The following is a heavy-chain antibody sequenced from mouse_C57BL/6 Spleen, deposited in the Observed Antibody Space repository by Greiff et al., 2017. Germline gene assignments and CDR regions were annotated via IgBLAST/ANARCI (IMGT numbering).Heavy chain of an antibody. J-gene: IGHJ1*03. D-gene: IGHD2-4*01. V-gene: IGHV1-55*01. Sequence: VQLQQPGAELVKPGASVKMSCKASGYTFTSYWITWVKQRPGQGLEWIGDIYPGSGSTNYNEKFKSKATLTVDTSSSTAYMQLSSLTSEDSAVYYCARGFDDYDGYFDVWGTGTTVTVSS. CDR3: ARGFDDYDGYFDV. CDR1: GYTFTSYW. CDR2: IYPGSGST.